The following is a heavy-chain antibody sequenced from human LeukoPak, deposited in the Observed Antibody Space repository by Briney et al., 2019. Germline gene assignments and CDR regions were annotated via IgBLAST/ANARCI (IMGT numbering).Heavy chain of an antibody. J-gene: IGHJ5*02. CDR2: INPNSGGT. D-gene: IGHD6-6*01. V-gene: IGHV1-2*02. Sequence: ASVKVSCKASGYTFTGYYMHWVRQAPGQGLEWMGWINPNSGGTNYAQKFQGRGTMTRDTSISTAYMELSRLRSDDTAVYYCARDLVTARPVWFDPWGQGTLVTVSS. CDR1: GYTFTGYY. CDR3: ARDLVTARPVWFDP.